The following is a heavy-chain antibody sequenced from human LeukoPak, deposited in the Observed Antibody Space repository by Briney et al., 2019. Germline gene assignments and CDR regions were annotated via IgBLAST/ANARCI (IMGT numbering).Heavy chain of an antibody. D-gene: IGHD3-16*01. V-gene: IGHV3-33*01. Sequence: PGRSLRLSCAASGFTFSSYGMHWVRQAPGKGLEWVAVIWYDGSNKYYADSVKGRFTISRDNSKNTLYLQMNSLRAEDTAVYYCAREGVGDGAFDIWGQGQWSPSLQ. CDR3: AREGVGDGAFDI. CDR2: IWYDGSNK. CDR1: GFTFSSYG. J-gene: IGHJ3*02.